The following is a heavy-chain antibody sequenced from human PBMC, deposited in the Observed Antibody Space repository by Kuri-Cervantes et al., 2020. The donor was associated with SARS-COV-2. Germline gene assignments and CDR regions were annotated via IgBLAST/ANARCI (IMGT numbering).Heavy chain of an antibody. CDR1: GGSISSYY. J-gene: IGHJ5*02. CDR3: ARELGLTTVNWFDP. CDR2: IYYSGST. Sequence: SETLSLTCTVSGGSISSYYWSWIRQPPGKGLEWIGYIYYSGSTNYNPSLKSRVTISVDTSKNKFYLKLSSVTAADTAVYYCARELGLTTVNWFDPWGQGTLVTVSS. D-gene: IGHD4-17*01. V-gene: IGHV4-59*01.